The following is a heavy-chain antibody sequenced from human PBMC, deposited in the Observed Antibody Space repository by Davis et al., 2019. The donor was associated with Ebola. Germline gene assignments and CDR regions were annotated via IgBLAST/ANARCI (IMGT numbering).Heavy chain of an antibody. CDR1: GFTFRGYE. J-gene: IGHJ4*02. V-gene: IGHV3-48*03. CDR3: ARGDGGSNSYYPDY. D-gene: IGHD6-13*01. Sequence: PGGSLRLSCAASGFTFRGYEMNWIRQAPGKGLEWVSYISASGTTKHYADSVKGRFTISRDNAKNSMPLQKTSLSADDTAVYYCARGDGGSNSYYPDYWGQGTLVVVSS. CDR2: ISASGTTK.